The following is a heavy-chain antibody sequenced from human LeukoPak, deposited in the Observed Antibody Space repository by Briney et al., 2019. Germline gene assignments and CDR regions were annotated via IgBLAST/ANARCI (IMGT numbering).Heavy chain of an antibody. J-gene: IGHJ4*02. CDR3: AREAAMALFDY. CDR1: GYTFTGYY. Sequence: GASVKVSCKASGYTFTGYYMHWVRQAPGQGLEWMGWISAYNGNTNYAQKLQGRVTMTTDTSTSIAYMELRSLRSDDTAVYYCAREAAMALFDYWGQGTLVTVSS. D-gene: IGHD5-18*01. CDR2: ISAYNGNT. V-gene: IGHV1-18*04.